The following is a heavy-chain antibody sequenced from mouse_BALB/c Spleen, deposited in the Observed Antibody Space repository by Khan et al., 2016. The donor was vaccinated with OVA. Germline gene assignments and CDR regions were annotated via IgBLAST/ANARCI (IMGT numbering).Heavy chain of an antibody. CDR2: INPNNGGT. D-gene: IGHD2-2*01. J-gene: IGHJ3*01. V-gene: IGHV1S81*02. CDR1: GYTFSSYY. CDR3: TRSGYGSFAY. Sequence: QVQLKQSGAELVKPGASVKLSCKASGYTFSSYYMYWVKQRPGQGLEWIGEINPNNGGTNFNEKFKSKATLTVDKSSSTAYMQLSSLTSEDAAVDYCTRSGYGSFAYWGQGTLVTVSA.